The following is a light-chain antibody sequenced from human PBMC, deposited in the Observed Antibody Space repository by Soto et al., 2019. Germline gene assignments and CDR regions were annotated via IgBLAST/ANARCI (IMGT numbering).Light chain of an antibody. CDR3: QQYCSSPIT. CDR2: GAS. V-gene: IGKV3-20*01. CDR1: QSVSSSY. Sequence: IVLTQSPGTLSLSPGEIATLSCRASQSVSSSYLAWYQQKPGQAPRLLIYGASSMDTGIPDRFSGSGSGTDFTLTISRLEPEDFAVYYCQQYCSSPITFGQGTRLEIK. J-gene: IGKJ5*01.